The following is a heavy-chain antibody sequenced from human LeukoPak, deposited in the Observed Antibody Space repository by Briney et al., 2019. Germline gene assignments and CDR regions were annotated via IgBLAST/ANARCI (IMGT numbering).Heavy chain of an antibody. J-gene: IGHJ6*02. CDR1: GYSISSGYY. V-gene: IGHV4-38-2*02. CDR3: ARDRISLDYYDSSGYYHYGMDV. CDR2: IYRSGST. D-gene: IGHD3-22*01. Sequence: PSETLSLTCTVSGYSISSGYYWGWIRQPPGKGLEWIGSIYRSGSTYYNPSLKSRVTISVDTSKNQFSLKLSSVTAADTAVYYCARDRISLDYYDSSGYYHYGMDVWGQGTTVTVSS.